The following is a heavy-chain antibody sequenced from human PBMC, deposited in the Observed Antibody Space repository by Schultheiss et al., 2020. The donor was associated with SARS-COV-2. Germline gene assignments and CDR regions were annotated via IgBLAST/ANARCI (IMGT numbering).Heavy chain of an antibody. Sequence: SETLSLTCTVSGGSISSYYWSWIRQPAGKGLEWIGVISYSGNIFYNPSLKSRVTISVDTSKNQFSLKLSSVTAADTAVYYCAREGYDFWSGYSDYYYYGMDVWGQGTTVTVSS. V-gene: IGHV4-59*04. D-gene: IGHD3-3*01. J-gene: IGHJ6*02. CDR2: ISYSGNI. CDR1: GGSISSYY. CDR3: AREGYDFWSGYSDYYYYGMDV.